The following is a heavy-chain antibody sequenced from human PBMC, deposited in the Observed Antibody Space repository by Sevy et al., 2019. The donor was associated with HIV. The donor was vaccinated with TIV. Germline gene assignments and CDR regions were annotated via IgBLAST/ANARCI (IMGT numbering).Heavy chain of an antibody. D-gene: IGHD3-3*01. CDR1: GFTSSSYS. Sequence: GESLKISCAASGFTSSSYSMNWVRQAPGKGLEWVSSIISSSRYIYYPDSVRGRFTISRDNAKNSLYLQMNSLRAEDTAVYYCASAGVVIEKDAFDFWGQGTMVTVSS. CDR3: ASAGVVIEKDAFDF. CDR2: IISSSRYI. V-gene: IGHV3-21*01. J-gene: IGHJ3*01.